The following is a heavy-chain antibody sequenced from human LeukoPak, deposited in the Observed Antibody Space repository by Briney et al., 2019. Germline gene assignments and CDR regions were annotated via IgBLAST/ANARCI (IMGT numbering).Heavy chain of an antibody. Sequence: GGSLRLSYAASGVTVSSHYMSWVRQAPGKGLEWVAVMYAAGNTYYADSVKGRFTISRDNSKNTVYLQMNSLRADDTATYYCARGVAAAKDYGGYWGQGTLVTVSS. J-gene: IGHJ4*02. V-gene: IGHV3-66*01. D-gene: IGHD6-13*01. CDR1: GVTVSSHY. CDR3: ARGVAAAKDYGGY. CDR2: MYAAGNT.